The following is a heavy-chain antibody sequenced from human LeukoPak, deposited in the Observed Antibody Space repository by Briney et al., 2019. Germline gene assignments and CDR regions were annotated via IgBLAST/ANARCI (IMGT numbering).Heavy chain of an antibody. CDR3: ARVLPPLFYGGDY. CDR2: ISSSSSYI. Sequence: TGGSLRLSCAASGFTFSSYSMNWVRQAPGKGLEWVSSISSSSSYIYYADSVRGRFTISRDNAKNSLYLQMNSLRAEDTAVYYCARVLPPLFYGGDYWGQGTLVTVSS. V-gene: IGHV3-21*01. D-gene: IGHD4-23*01. J-gene: IGHJ4*02. CDR1: GFTFSSYS.